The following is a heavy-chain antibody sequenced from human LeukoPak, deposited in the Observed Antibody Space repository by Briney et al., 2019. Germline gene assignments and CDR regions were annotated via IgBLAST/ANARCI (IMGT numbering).Heavy chain of an antibody. CDR1: GFTFDDYA. CDR3: AKDPYSSGWFHHFDY. Sequence: GGSLRLSCAASGFTFDDYAMHWVRQAPGKGLEWVSGISWNSGSIGYADSVKGRFTISRDNAKNSLYLQMNSLRAEDTALYYCAKDPYSSGWFHHFDYWGQGTLVTVSS. V-gene: IGHV3-9*01. J-gene: IGHJ4*02. CDR2: ISWNSGSI. D-gene: IGHD6-19*01.